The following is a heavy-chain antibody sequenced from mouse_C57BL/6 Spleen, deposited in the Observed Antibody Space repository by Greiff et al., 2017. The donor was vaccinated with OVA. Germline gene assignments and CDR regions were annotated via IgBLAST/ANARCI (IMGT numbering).Heavy chain of an antibody. CDR2: IYPGSGNT. Sequence: QVQLKQSGAELVRPGASVKLSCKASGYTFTDYYINWVKQRPGQGLEWIARIYPGSGNTYYNEKFKGKATLTAEKSSSTAYMQLSSLTSEDSAVYCGAIEWDLITVYAMDYWGQGTSVTVSS. V-gene: IGHV1-76*01. D-gene: IGHD1-1*01. CDR3: AIEWDLITVYAMDY. CDR1: GYTFTDYY. J-gene: IGHJ4*01.